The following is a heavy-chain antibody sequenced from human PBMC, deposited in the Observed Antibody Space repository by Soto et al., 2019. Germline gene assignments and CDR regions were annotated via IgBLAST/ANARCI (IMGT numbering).Heavy chain of an antibody. Sequence: PGGSLRLSCAASGFTFSNYDMSWVRQAPGKGLEWVSVISGSGGGTYYADSVKGRFTISRDNSKNTLCLQMNSLRAEDTAVYYCARNPAPGSGHYYSSDWGQGTLVTVSS. D-gene: IGHD3-10*01. CDR1: GFTFSNYD. V-gene: IGHV3-23*01. CDR3: ARNPAPGSGHYYSSD. CDR2: ISGSGGGT. J-gene: IGHJ4*02.